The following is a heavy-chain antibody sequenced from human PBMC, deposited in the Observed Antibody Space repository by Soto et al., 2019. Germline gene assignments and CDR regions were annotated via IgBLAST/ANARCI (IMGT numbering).Heavy chain of an antibody. D-gene: IGHD3-3*01. CDR2: IIPIFGTA. J-gene: IGHJ6*02. CDR3: ARSVWGGSLRYYYYGMDV. CDR1: GGTFSSYA. Sequence: ASVKVSCKASGGTFSSYAIRWVRQAPGQGREWMGGIIPIFGTANYAQKFQGRVTITADESTSTAYMELSSLRSEDTAVYYCARSVWGGSLRYYYYGMDVWGQGTTVTVSS. V-gene: IGHV1-69*13.